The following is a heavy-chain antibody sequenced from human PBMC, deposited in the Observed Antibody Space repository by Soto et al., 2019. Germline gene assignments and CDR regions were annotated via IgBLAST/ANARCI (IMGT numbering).Heavy chain of an antibody. J-gene: IGHJ6*02. CDR1: GASIGSSY. V-gene: IGHV4-59*08. CDR2: IYYSGST. CDR3: AGGDYYHSSGYYFYYYTMDV. Sequence: SETLSLTCTVSGASIGSSYWSWIRQPPGKGLEWMGYIYYSGSTNYSPSLNSRVTITVDTSKSQFSLKLSSVTAADTAVYYCAGGDYYHSSGYYFYYYTMDVWGQGTTVTVSS. D-gene: IGHD3-22*01.